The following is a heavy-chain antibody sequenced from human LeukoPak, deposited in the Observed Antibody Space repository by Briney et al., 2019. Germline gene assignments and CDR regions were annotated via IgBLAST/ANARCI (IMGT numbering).Heavy chain of an antibody. Sequence: ASVKVSCKASGYTFTSSGISWVRQAPGQGLEWMGWVSGHNGDRNYAQKFQGRVTMTTDTSTSTAYMELTSLRSDDTAVYFCARYCSGGRCSVFDYWGQGTLVTVSS. J-gene: IGHJ4*02. CDR2: VSGHNGDR. CDR3: ARYCSGGRCSVFDY. D-gene: IGHD2-15*01. CDR1: GYTFTSSG. V-gene: IGHV1-18*01.